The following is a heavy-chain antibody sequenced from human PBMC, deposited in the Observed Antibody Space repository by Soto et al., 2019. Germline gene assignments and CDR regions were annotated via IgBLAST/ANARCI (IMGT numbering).Heavy chain of an antibody. J-gene: IGHJ6*02. CDR3: ASSSALWHGMDA. Sequence: GGSLRLSCAAPGFRFSSYAMSWVRQAPGQGPEWLSVISASGGSAYYADSVRGRFTISRDNSKNTLYLQMKSLGAEDTAVYYCASSSALWHGMDAWGQGTTRTVSS. CDR1: GFRFSSYA. CDR2: ISASGGSA. V-gene: IGHV3-23*01. D-gene: IGHD6-6*01.